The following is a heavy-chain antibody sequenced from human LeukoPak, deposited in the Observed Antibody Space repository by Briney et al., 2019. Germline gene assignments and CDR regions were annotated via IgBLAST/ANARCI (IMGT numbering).Heavy chain of an antibody. J-gene: IGHJ4*02. D-gene: IGHD3-10*01. Sequence: PGESLRLSCAASGFTFNNYAMSWVRQAPGKGLEWVGNIKQDGSETYYVDSVRGRYTISRDNAKNSLYLLMNSLRAEDTAVYYCARERASESYYKAPPFDLWGQGTLVTVSS. CDR2: IKQDGSET. CDR3: ARERASESYYKAPPFDL. CDR1: GFTFNNYA. V-gene: IGHV3-7*01.